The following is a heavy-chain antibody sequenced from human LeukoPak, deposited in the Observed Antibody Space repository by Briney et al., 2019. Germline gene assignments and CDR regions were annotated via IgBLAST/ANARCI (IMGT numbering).Heavy chain of an antibody. CDR1: GYSISSGYY. Sequence: SETLSLTCAVSGYSISSGYYWGWIRQPPGKWLEWIGSIYHSGITYYNPSLKSRVTIPVDTSKNQFSLKLSSVTAADTAVYYCARTGGYSYGTFDYWGQGTLATVSS. V-gene: IGHV4-38-2*01. CDR3: ARTGGYSYGTFDY. J-gene: IGHJ4*02. D-gene: IGHD5-18*01. CDR2: IYHSGIT.